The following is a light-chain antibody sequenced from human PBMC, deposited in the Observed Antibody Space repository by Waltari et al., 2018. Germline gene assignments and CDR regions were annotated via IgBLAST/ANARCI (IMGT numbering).Light chain of an antibody. CDR1: NSNIGNNY. CDR3: ATWDSSLSAL. Sequence: QSVLTQPPSVSAAPGQKVTISCSGSNSNIGNNYVAWYQQLPGTAPKLLIYDNSERPSGIPARFSGSKSGTSATLDITGLQTGDEPDYYCATWDSSLSALFGGGTKLTVL. CDR2: DNS. J-gene: IGLJ3*02. V-gene: IGLV1-51*01.